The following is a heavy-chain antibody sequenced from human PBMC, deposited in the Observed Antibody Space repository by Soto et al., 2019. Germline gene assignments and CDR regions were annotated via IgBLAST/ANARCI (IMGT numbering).Heavy chain of an antibody. CDR3: AHRILRTVFGLVTTTAIYFDF. Sequence: QITLNESGPTVVKPAETLTLTCTFSGFSLTTSGVGVGWIRQSPGKAPEWLALIYWDDYKRYSASLKRRLTITKDTSKNQVVLTIASVDPAHTATYYCAHRILRTVFGLVTTTAIYFDFWGQGTPVVVSS. J-gene: IGHJ4*02. CDR2: IYWDDYK. D-gene: IGHD3-3*01. CDR1: GFSLTTSGVG. V-gene: IGHV2-5*02.